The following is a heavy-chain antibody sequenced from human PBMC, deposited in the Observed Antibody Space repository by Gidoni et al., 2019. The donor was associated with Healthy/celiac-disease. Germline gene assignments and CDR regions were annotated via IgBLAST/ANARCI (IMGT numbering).Heavy chain of an antibody. Sequence: QVQLVQSGAEVKKPGASVKVSCTASGYPFPRYYMHWVRQAPGQGREWMGIINPSGGSTSYAQKFQGRVTMTRDTSTSTVYMELSSLRSEDTAVYYCARDYDSSGPTSPFDYWGQGTLVTVSS. CDR1: GYPFPRYY. D-gene: IGHD3-22*01. CDR2: INPSGGST. V-gene: IGHV1-46*01. CDR3: ARDYDSSGPTSPFDY. J-gene: IGHJ4*02.